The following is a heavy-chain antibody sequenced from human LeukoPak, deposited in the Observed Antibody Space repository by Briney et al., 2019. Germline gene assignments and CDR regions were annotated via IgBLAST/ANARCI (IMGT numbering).Heavy chain of an antibody. J-gene: IGHJ4*02. V-gene: IGHV3-48*01. Sequence: PGGSLRLSCAASGFTFSSYSMNWVRQAPGKGLEWVSYISSSSSTIYYADSVKGRFTISRDNAKNSLYLQMNSLRAEDTAVYYCARSRWGGLTAPDYFDYWAQGTLVTVAS. D-gene: IGHD2-21*02. CDR2: ISSSSSTI. CDR1: GFTFSSYS. CDR3: ARSRWGGLTAPDYFDY.